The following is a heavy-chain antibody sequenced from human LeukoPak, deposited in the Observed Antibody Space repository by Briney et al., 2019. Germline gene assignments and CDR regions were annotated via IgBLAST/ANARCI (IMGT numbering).Heavy chain of an antibody. CDR1: GFTFSSNW. Sequence: GGSLRLSCAASGFTFSSNWMSWVRQAPGKGLEWVANIKQDGSEKYYVDSVKGRFTISRDNSKNTLYLQMNSLRVDDMAIYYCARDSCSGGRCGLDYWGQGTLVTVSS. CDR2: IKQDGSEK. J-gene: IGHJ4*02. CDR3: ARDSCSGGRCGLDY. D-gene: IGHD2-15*01. V-gene: IGHV3-7*01.